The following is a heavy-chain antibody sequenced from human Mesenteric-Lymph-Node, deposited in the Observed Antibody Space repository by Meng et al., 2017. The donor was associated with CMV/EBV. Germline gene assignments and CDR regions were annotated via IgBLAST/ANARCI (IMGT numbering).Heavy chain of an antibody. CDR1: AYTFTSYY. J-gene: IGHJ5*02. CDR3: ARGYCSGTSCRNWFDP. D-gene: IGHD2-2*01. Sequence: SAYTFTSYYLHWVRLAPGQGLEWMGIIDPSSGSTTYSHKFQGRVTMTRDTSTSTIYMDLSSLRSEDTAVYYCARGYCSGTSCRNWFDPWGQGTLVTVSS. V-gene: IGHV1-46*01. CDR2: IDPSSGST.